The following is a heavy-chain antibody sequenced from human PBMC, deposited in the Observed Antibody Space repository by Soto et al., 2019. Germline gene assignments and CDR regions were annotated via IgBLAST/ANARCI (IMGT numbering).Heavy chain of an antibody. J-gene: IGHJ6*02. CDR3: AKDRXXXXSGSYFPLPYYYYGMDV. D-gene: IGHD3-10*01. CDR1: GFTFSSYG. V-gene: IGHV3-30*18. Sequence: PGGSLRLSCAASGFTFSSYGMHWVRQAPGKGLEWVAVISYDGSNKYYADSVKGRFTISRDNSKNTLYLQMNSLRAEDTAVYYCAKDRXXXXSGSYFPLPYYYYGMDVWGQGTLVTVSS. CDR2: ISYDGSNK.